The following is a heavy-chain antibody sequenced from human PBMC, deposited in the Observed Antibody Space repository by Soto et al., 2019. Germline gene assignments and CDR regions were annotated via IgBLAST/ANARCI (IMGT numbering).Heavy chain of an antibody. CDR2: ISSSSSYI. Sequence: GGSLRLSCAASGFTFSSYSMNWVRQAPGKGLEWVSSISSSSSYIYYADSVKGRFTISRDNAKNSLYLQMNSLRAEDTAVYYCAPLEGDYYGSGSSNMDVWGKGTTVTVSS. CDR1: GFTFSSYS. V-gene: IGHV3-21*01. D-gene: IGHD3-10*01. CDR3: APLEGDYYGSGSSNMDV. J-gene: IGHJ6*03.